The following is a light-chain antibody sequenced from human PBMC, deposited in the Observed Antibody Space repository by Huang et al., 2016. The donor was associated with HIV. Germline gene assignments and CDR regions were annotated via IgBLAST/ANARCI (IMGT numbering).Light chain of an antibody. CDR3: RQYNNWPPGS. V-gene: IGKV3-15*01. Sequence: EIVMTQSPVPLSVSPVESATLSCRSSQSINTNLAWYQQKPGPAPSLLIYGTSARANGIPARFSGSGSGTEFSRKISSLQSEDFAVYYCRQYNNWPPGSFGRGTKVDIK. CDR2: GTS. J-gene: IGKJ3*01. CDR1: QSINTN.